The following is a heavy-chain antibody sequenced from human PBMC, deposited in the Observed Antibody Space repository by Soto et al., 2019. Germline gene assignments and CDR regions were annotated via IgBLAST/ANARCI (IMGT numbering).Heavy chain of an antibody. CDR2: ISAYSGNT. Sequence: EVQLLESGGGLVQPGGSLRLSCAASGFTFNNYAMSWVRQAPGKGLEWVSEISAYSGNTYYADSVKGRFTISRDISKNTLYLQMNSLRAEDTAVYYCAKAPVGVAGIYDDYWGQGTLVTVSS. J-gene: IGHJ4*02. CDR1: GFTFNNYA. CDR3: AKAPVGVAGIYDDY. V-gene: IGHV3-23*01. D-gene: IGHD6-19*01.